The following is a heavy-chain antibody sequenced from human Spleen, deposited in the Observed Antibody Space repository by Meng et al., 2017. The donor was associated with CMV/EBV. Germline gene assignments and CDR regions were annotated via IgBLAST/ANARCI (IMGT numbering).Heavy chain of an antibody. D-gene: IGHD2-21*01. CDR1: GFTFSSYG. V-gene: IGHV3-30*02. CDR2: IRYDGSNK. J-gene: IGHJ4*02. CDR3: ARVENLFVVLADALGY. Sequence: GESLKISCAASGFTFSSYGMHWVRQAPGKGLEWVAFIRYDGSNKYYADSVKGRFTISRDTSKNTLYLQMNSLRAEDTAVYYCARVENLFVVLADALGYWGQGTLVTVSS.